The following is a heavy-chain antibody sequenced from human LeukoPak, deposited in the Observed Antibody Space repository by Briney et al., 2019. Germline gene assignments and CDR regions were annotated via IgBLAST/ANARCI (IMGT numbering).Heavy chain of an antibody. CDR3: ARGQYYDFWSGPLDY. CDR2: INHSGST. V-gene: IGHV4-34*01. Sequence: SETLSLTCAVYGGSFSGYYWSWIRQPPGKGLEWIGEINHSGSTNYNPSLKSRVTISVDTSKNQFSLKLSSVTAADAAVYYCARGQYYDFWSGPLDYWGQGTLVTVPS. D-gene: IGHD3-3*01. J-gene: IGHJ4*02. CDR1: GGSFSGYY.